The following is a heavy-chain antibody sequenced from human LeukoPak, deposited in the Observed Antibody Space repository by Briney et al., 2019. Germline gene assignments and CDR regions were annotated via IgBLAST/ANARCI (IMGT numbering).Heavy chain of an antibody. D-gene: IGHD6-13*01. CDR3: ARDNRRSSSWYYYYYYYMDV. CDR1: GGSISSSSYY. J-gene: IGHJ6*03. CDR2: IYYSGST. V-gene: IGHV4-39*07. Sequence: SETLSLTCTVSGGSISSSSYYWGWIRQPPGKGLEWIGSIYYSGSTYYNPSLKSRVTISVDTSKNQFSLKLSSVTAADTAVYYCARDNRRSSSWYYYYYYYMDVWGKGTTVTVSS.